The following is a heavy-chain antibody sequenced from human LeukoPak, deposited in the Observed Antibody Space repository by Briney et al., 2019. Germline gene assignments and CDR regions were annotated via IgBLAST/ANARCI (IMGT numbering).Heavy chain of an antibody. Sequence: ASVKVSCKASGYTFTGYYMHWVRQAPGQGLEWMGWINPNSGGTNYAQKFQGRVTMTRDTSISTAYMELSRLRSDDTAVYYCAREGGNSYDILTGYPPHNWFDPWGQGTLATVSS. CDR2: INPNSGGT. CDR3: AREGGNSYDILTGYPPHNWFDP. J-gene: IGHJ5*02. CDR1: GYTFTGYY. D-gene: IGHD3-9*01. V-gene: IGHV1-2*02.